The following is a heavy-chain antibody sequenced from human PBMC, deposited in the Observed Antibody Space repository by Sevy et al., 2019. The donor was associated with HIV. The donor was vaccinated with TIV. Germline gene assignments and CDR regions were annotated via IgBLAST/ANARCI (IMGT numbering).Heavy chain of an antibody. CDR2: IKQDGSEK. CDR1: GFTFSSYW. J-gene: IGHJ4*02. D-gene: IGHD6-6*01. V-gene: IGHV3-7*03. Sequence: GGSLRLSCAASGFTFSSYWMSWVRQAPGKGLEWVANIKQDGSEKYYVDSVKGRFTISRDKAKNSRYLQMNSLRAEDTAVYYCARVGRRSSSSVLAAFDYWGQGTLVTVSS. CDR3: ARVGRRSSSSVLAAFDY.